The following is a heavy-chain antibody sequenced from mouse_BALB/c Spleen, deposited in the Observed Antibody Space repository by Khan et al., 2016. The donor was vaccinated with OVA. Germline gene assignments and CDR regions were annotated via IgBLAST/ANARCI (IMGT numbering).Heavy chain of an antibody. CDR1: GFSLTDYG. V-gene: IGHV2-6-1*01. Sequence: QVQLKESGPGLVAPSQSLSITCTISGFSLTDYGVHWVRQPPGKGLEWLVLMWGDGTTSYNSALKSRLTISKDTSKSQVFLKMNSLQTDDTAMCFCARQPYYHYNVMDYWGQGTSVTVSS. J-gene: IGHJ4*01. CDR3: ARQPYYHYNVMDY. D-gene: IGHD2-10*01. CDR2: MWGDGTT.